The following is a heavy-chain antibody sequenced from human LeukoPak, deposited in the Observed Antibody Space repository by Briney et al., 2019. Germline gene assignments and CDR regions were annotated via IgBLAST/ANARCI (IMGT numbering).Heavy chain of an antibody. CDR1: GFTFSSYG. J-gene: IGHJ4*02. D-gene: IGHD3-16*01. CDR2: ISYDGRNQ. V-gene: IGHV3-30*19. Sequence: PGRSLRLSCAASGFTFSSYGMHWVRQAPGKGLEWVAVISYDGRNQYYADSVKGRFTVSRDNSKSTLYLQMNSLRGEDTAVYNCARYGGFLDYWGQGTLVTVSS. CDR3: ARYGGFLDY.